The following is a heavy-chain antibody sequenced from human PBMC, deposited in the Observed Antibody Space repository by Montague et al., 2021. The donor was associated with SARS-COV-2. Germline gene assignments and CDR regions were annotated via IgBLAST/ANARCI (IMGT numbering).Heavy chain of an antibody. CDR2: IYYSGTT. V-gene: IGHV4-39*02. J-gene: IGHJ4*02. CDR1: SGSIISSGYY. D-gene: IGHD3-10*01. CDR3: ARGMIRGVTTPFDY. Sequence: SETLSLTCSVSSGSIISSGYYWGWIRQPPGKELEWIGNIYYSGTTYYNPSLQSRGTISVGTSKNHLSLRLSSVTAADTAVYFCARGMIRGVTTPFDYWGQGGQVTVSS.